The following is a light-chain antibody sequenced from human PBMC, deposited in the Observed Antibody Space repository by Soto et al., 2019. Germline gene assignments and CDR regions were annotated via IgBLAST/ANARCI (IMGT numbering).Light chain of an antibody. Sequence: EIVLTQSPGTLSLSPGEIATLYFSASQSVSSSYLAWYQQKPGQAPRLLIYGASSRATGTPDRFSGSGSGTDFTLTISSLQPDDFATYYCQQYNSYSFGQGTKVDIK. J-gene: IGKJ1*01. CDR1: QSVSSSY. V-gene: IGKV3-20*01. CDR3: QQYNSYS. CDR2: GAS.